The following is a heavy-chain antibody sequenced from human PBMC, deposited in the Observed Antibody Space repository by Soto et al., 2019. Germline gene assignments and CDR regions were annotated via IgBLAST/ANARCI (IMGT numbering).Heavy chain of an antibody. V-gene: IGHV4-30-4*01. J-gene: IGHJ5*02. CDR1: GGSISSSSYY. Sequence: PSETLSLTCTVSGGSISSSSYYWGWIRQPPGKGLEWIGYIYYSGSTYYNPSLKSRVTISVDTPKNQFSLKLSSVTAADTAVYYCARAGVFFGFWSGSSNWFDPWGQGTLVTVSS. CDR2: IYYSGST. D-gene: IGHD3-3*01. CDR3: ARAGVFFGFWSGSSNWFDP.